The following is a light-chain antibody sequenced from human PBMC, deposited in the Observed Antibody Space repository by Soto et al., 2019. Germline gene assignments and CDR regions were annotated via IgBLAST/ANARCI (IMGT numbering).Light chain of an antibody. Sequence: QSGLTQPPSGSGTPGQRVTISCSGSSSNIGSNYVCWYQHLPGTAPKLLIYSNNQRPSGVPDRFSGSKSGTSASLAISGLRSEDEADYYCATWDDSLSGHYVFGTGTKVTVL. CDR1: SSNIGSNY. CDR3: ATWDDSLSGHYV. V-gene: IGLV1-47*02. CDR2: SNN. J-gene: IGLJ1*01.